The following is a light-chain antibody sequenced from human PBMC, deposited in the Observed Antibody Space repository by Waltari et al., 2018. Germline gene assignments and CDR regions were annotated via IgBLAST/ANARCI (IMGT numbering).Light chain of an antibody. CDR3: QTGGHGTWV. Sequence: QLVLTQSPSASASLGASVKLTCTLSSGHSSNVIAWLQQQPAKGPRYLMKVNSDGSHSKGDKIPDRFSGSSSGAEHYLPISSLQSEDEADYYCQTGGHGTWVFGGGTKLTVL. CDR2: VNSDGSH. V-gene: IGLV4-69*01. J-gene: IGLJ3*02. CDR1: SGHSSNV.